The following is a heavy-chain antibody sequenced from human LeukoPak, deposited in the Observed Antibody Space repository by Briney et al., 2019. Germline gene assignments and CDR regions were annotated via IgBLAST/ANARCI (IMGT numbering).Heavy chain of an antibody. CDR3: AGSLSYYGSGSYQFYYGMDV. J-gene: IGHJ6*02. Sequence: GASVKVSCKASGGTFSSYAISWVRQAPGQGLEWMGRIIPILGIANYAQKFQGRVTITADKSTSTAYMELSSLRSEDTAVYYCAGSLSYYGSGSYQFYYGMDVWGQGTTVTVSS. CDR2: IIPILGIA. CDR1: GGTFSSYA. V-gene: IGHV1-69*04. D-gene: IGHD3-10*01.